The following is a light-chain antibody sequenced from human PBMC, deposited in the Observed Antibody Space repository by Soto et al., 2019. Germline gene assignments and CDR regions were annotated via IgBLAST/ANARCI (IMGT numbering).Light chain of an antibody. Sequence: QSVLTQPPSVSGAPGQRVTISCSNIGAANDVHWYQQPPGTAPKLLIYGNSNRPSGVPDRFSGSKSGTSASLAITGLQAEDEADYYCQSYDSSLSGWVFGGGTKLT. CDR1: NIGAAND. V-gene: IGLV1-40*01. J-gene: IGLJ3*02. CDR3: QSYDSSLSGWV. CDR2: GNS.